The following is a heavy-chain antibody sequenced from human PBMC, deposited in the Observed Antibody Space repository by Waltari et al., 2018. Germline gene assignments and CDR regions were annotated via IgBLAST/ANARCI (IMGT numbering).Heavy chain of an antibody. CDR3: ARSGTYRGYFDY. CDR2: IYYSGNT. D-gene: IGHD1-26*01. J-gene: IGHJ4*02. CDR1: GGSIGSSNNY. V-gene: IGHV4-39*01. Sequence: QLQLQESGPGLVKPSETLSLTCTVSGGSIGSSNNYWGLTRQPPGKGLEWIGSIYYSGNTYYNPSLKSRVTISVDTSKNQFSLRLSSATAADTAVYYCARSGTYRGYFDYWGQGTLVTVSS.